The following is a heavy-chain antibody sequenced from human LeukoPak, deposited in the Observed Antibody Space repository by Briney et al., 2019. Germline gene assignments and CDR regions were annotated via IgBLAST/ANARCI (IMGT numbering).Heavy chain of an antibody. CDR2: INPSGGST. D-gene: IGHD5-18*01. V-gene: IGHV1-46*01. CDR1: GYTFTSYY. CDR3: AGYSYGGYYFDY. J-gene: IGHJ4*02. Sequence: ASVKVSCKASGYTFTSYYVHWVRQAPGQGLEWMGIINPSGGSTTYAQKFQGRVTITADESTSTAYMELSSLRSEDSAVYYCAGYSYGGYYFDYWGQGTLVTVSS.